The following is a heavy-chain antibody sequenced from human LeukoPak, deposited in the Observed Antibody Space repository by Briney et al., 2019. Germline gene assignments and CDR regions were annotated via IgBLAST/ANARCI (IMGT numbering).Heavy chain of an antibody. J-gene: IGHJ4*02. CDR2: ISDSGGTT. CDR1: GFTLTNAW. Sequence: PGGSLRLSCAASGFTLTNAWMTWVRQAPGKGLEWVSVISDSGGTTYYADSVKGRFTISRDNSRNTLYLQMNSLRVEDTAIYYCAKDARRSSGWYFFDHWGQGTLVTVSS. D-gene: IGHD6-19*01. V-gene: IGHV3-23*01. CDR3: AKDARRSSGWYFFDH.